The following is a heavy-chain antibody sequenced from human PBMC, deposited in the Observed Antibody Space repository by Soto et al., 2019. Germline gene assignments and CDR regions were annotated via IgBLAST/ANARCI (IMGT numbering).Heavy chain of an antibody. Sequence: SVKVSCKASGYTFSSYDINWVRQATGQGLEWMGWTNANSGNSGYAQTVQGRVTMTRNTSISTAYMELNSLRSEDKVVYYCARAKRYYYDSSGYYYYYGMGVWGQGTRVTVSS. D-gene: IGHD3-22*01. CDR1: GYTFSSYD. CDR2: TNANSGNS. CDR3: ARAKRYYYDSSGYYYYYGMGV. V-gene: IGHV1-8*01. J-gene: IGHJ6*02.